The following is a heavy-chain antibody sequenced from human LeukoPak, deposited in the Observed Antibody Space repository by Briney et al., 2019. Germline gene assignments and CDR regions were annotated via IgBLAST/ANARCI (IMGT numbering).Heavy chain of an antibody. D-gene: IGHD5-18*01. J-gene: IGHJ4*02. V-gene: IGHV4-39*01. CDR1: GGSISSSSAY. CDR3: VSPRGFSYGDFDD. CDR2: IYYSKNT. Sequence: SETLSLTCTVSGGSISSSSAYWGWIRQPPGQGLEWIVSIYYSKNTHYNPSLKSRVTISADTSKNQFSLTLGSVSATDTAVYYCVSPRGFSYGDFDDWGQGTLVTVSS.